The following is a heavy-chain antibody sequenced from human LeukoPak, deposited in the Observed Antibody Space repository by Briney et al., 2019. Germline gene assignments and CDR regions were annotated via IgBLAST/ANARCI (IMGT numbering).Heavy chain of an antibody. J-gene: IGHJ6*04. Sequence: GGSLRLSCAASGFTFSDYYMRWIRQAPGKGLEWVSYISSSSSYTNYADSVKGRFTISRDNAKNSLYLQMNSLRAEDTAVYYCARVKGVRGVIMKYYYYGMDVWGKGTTVTVSS. CDR1: GFTFSDYY. CDR2: ISSSSSYT. D-gene: IGHD3-10*01. CDR3: ARVKGVRGVIMKYYYYGMDV. V-gene: IGHV3-11*06.